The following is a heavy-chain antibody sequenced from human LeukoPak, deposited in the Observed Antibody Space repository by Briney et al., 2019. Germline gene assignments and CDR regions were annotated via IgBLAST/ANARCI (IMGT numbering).Heavy chain of an antibody. J-gene: IGHJ4*02. Sequence: SVKVSCKASGGTFSSYAISWVRQAPGQGLEWMGRIIPILGIANYAQKFQGRVTITADESTSTAYMELSSLRSEDTAVYYCAREGDYDILTGYYSLDYWGQGTLVTVSS. V-gene: IGHV1-69*04. D-gene: IGHD3-9*01. CDR3: AREGDYDILTGYYSLDY. CDR2: IIPILGIA. CDR1: GGTFSSYA.